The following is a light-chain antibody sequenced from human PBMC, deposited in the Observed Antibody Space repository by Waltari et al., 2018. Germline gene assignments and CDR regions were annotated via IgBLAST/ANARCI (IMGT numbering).Light chain of an antibody. CDR3: QQRASSWVT. V-gene: IGKV3-11*01. CDR1: QSVVTY. J-gene: IGKJ4*01. Sequence: IVLTQSPATLSLSAGDRATLSCRASQSVVTYLAWFQQKPGQAPRLLMSDVSKRATGIPARFSGSGSGTDFTLTISSLEPEDFGVYYCQQRASSWVTFGGGTKVDIK. CDR2: DVS.